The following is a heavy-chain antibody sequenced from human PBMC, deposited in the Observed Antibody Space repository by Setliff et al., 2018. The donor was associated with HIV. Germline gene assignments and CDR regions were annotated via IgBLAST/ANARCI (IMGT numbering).Heavy chain of an antibody. Sequence: SETLSLTCIVSGGSLTSYYWSWIRQAPGKGLEWIGYAFYSGTTNYNPSLKSRVTISTGTSNNQFSLTLSSVTAADTAVYYCARGVLITKRVTQTGGYYYYTDVWGKGTTVTVSS. J-gene: IGHJ6*03. D-gene: IGHD2-21*02. CDR3: ARGVLITKRVTQTGGYYYYTDV. V-gene: IGHV4-59*08. CDR1: GGSLTSYY. CDR2: AFYSGTT.